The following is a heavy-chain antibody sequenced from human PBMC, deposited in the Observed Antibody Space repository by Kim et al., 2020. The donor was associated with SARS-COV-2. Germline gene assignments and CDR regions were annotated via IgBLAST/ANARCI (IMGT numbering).Heavy chain of an antibody. CDR2: IKPDGGNK. V-gene: IGHV3-7*01. CDR3: ARDPYDNGGYGAFDI. J-gene: IGHJ3*02. CDR1: GCLFSSNS. D-gene: IGHD3-22*01. Sequence: GGSLRLSCAASGCLFSSNSMTWVRQAPGKGLEWVANIKPDGGNKYYVDSVKGRFTISRDNTKNLLYLQMSGLRAEDTAVYYCARDPYDNGGYGAFDIWGLGTTVIVYS.